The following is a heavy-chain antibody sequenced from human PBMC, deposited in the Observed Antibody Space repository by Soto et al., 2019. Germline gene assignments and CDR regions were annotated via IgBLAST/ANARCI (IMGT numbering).Heavy chain of an antibody. CDR1: GGSISSYH. D-gene: IGHD6-19*01. CDR2: GNT. V-gene: IGHV4-59*04. J-gene: IGHJ6*02. CDR3: RRSSRYSTDV. Sequence: TLSLTCTVSGGSISSYHWSWIRQPPGGGLECGNTYYNPSLKSGVIISADTSKNQFSLNLISVTAADTAVYYCRRSSRYSTDVWGQGITVTVSS.